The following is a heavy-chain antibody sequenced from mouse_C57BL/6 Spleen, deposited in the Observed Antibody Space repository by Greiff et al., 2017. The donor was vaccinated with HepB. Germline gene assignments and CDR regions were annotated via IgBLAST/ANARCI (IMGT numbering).Heavy chain of an antibody. CDR1: GYTFTSYW. J-gene: IGHJ3*01. D-gene: IGHD2-4*01. CDR3: ARSWDYDGAWFAY. Sequence: QVQLQQPGAELVKPGASVKMSCKASGYTFTSYWITWVKQRPGQGLEWIGDIYPGSGSTNYNEKFKSKATLTVDTSSSTAYMQRSSLTSEDSAVYYCARSWDYDGAWFAYWGQGTLVTVSA. V-gene: IGHV1-55*01. CDR2: IYPGSGST.